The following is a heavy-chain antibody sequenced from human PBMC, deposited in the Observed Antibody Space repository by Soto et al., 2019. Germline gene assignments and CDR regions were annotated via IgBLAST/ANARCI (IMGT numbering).Heavy chain of an antibody. CDR3: AKDFTQLPPHDY. D-gene: IGHD2-2*01. J-gene: IGHJ4*02. CDR2: ISGSGGST. V-gene: IGHV3-23*01. CDR1: GFTFSSYA. Sequence: PVGSLRLSCAASGFTFSSYAMSWVRQAPGKGLEWVSAISGSGGSTYYADSVKGRFTISRDNSKKTLYLQMNSLRAEDTAVYYCAKDFTQLPPHDYWGQGTLVTVSS.